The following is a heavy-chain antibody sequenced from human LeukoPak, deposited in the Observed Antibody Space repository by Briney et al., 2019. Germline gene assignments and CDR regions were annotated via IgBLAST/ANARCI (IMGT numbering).Heavy chain of an antibody. CDR2: ISSSSSYI. V-gene: IGHV3-21*01. J-gene: IGHJ4*02. Sequence: GGSLRLSCAASGFTFSSYSMNWVRQAPGKGLEWVSSISSSSSYIYYADSVKGRFTISRDNAKNSLYLQMNSLRAEDTAVYYCARDLTAYTLVGALDYWGQGTLVTVSS. CDR1: GFTFSSYS. D-gene: IGHD1-26*01. CDR3: ARDLTAYTLVGALDY.